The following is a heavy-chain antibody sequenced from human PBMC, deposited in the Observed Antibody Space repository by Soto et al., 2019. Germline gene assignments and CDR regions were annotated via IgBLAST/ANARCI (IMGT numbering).Heavy chain of an antibody. J-gene: IGHJ4*02. CDR2: ISGSGGST. V-gene: IGHV3-23*01. Sequence: EVQLLESGGGLVQPGGSLRLSCAASGFTFSSYAMSWVRQAPGKGLEWVSAISGSGGSTYYADSVKGRFTISRDNSKNTLDLQMNSLRAEDTAVYDCAKDYYYGSGSYYDYWGQGTLVTVSS. CDR3: AKDYYYGSGSYYDY. CDR1: GFTFSSYA. D-gene: IGHD3-10*01.